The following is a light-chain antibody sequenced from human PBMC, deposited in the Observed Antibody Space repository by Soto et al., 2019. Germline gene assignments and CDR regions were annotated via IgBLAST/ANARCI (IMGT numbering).Light chain of an antibody. CDR1: SSNIGSNC. V-gene: IGLV1-44*01. CDR2: SNN. Sequence: QSVLTQPPSASGTPGQRVTISCSGSSSNIGSNCVNWYRQLPGTAPKLLIYSNNQRPSGVPDRFSGSKSGTSASLAISGLQSEDEADYYCAAWDDSLSGWVFGGGTKVTVL. J-gene: IGLJ3*02. CDR3: AAWDDSLSGWV.